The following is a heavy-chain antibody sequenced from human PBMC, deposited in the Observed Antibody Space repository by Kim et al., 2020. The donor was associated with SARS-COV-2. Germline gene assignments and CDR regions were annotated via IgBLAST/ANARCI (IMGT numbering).Heavy chain of an antibody. Sequence: SVKVSCKASGGTFSGYAINWVRQAPGQGLEWMGRIIPTPNIANYAQKFQGRVTITADRSTGTAYMDLSSLTSEDSAVYYCARVSPTYCSAPSCPEGPYYYYYVDGGGKGTTVTVS. V-gene: IGHV1-69*04. D-gene: IGHD2-8*02. J-gene: IGHJ6*03. CDR2: IIPTPNIA. CDR3: ARVSPTYCSAPSCPEGPYYYYYVDG. CDR1: GGTFSGYA.